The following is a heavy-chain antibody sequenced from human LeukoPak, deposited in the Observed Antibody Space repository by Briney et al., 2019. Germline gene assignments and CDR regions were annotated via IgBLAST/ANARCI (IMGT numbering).Heavy chain of an antibody. D-gene: IGHD3-9*01. CDR2: ISYDGTNK. J-gene: IGHJ6*03. CDR1: GFTFSSYA. Sequence: SLRLSCTASGFTFSSYAMHWVRQAPGKGLEWVAVISYDGTNKYFADSVKGRFTISRDNSKNTLYLQMNSLRAEDTAVYYCAKSADYDILTGETYYYYYYMDVWGKGTTVTISS. CDR3: AKSADYDILTGETYYYYYYMDV. V-gene: IGHV3-30*04.